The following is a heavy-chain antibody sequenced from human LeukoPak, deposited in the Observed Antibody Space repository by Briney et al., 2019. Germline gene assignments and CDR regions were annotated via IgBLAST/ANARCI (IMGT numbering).Heavy chain of an antibody. J-gene: IGHJ5*02. CDR2: ISDSGSKT. Sequence: PGGSLRLSCAASGFSFSTHGMSWVRHSSGKGLEWVSGISDSGSKTFYADSVKGRFTISRDNSKNTLYLQMNSLRAEDTAVYYCARDEFGGASFEPWGQGTLVTVSS. V-gene: IGHV3-23*01. CDR1: GFSFSTHG. CDR3: ARDEFGGASFEP. D-gene: IGHD3-16*01.